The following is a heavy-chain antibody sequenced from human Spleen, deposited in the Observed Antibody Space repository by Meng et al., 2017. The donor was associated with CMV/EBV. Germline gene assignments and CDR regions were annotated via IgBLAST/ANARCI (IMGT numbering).Heavy chain of an antibody. J-gene: IGHJ4*02. CDR1: GFTVSDSY. D-gene: IGHD3-3*01. V-gene: IGHV3-66*02. Sequence: GESLKISCAASGFTVSDSYMTWVRQVPGKGLEWVSTIHNVGNTYYADSVKGRFTISRDNSKNTLYLQMNSLRAEDTAFYYCERRQVNDYWSGDHFDYWGQGTLVTVSS. CDR3: ERRQVNDYWSGDHFDY. CDR2: IHNVGNT.